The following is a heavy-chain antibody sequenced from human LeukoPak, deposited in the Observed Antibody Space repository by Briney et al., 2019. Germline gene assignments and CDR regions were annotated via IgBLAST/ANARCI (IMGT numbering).Heavy chain of an antibody. CDR3: ARDRVTMIVAPDY. D-gene: IGHD3-22*01. Sequence: ASVKVSCKASGGTFSSYATSWVRQAPGQGLEWMGRIIPILGIANYAQKFQGRVTITADKSTSTAYMELSSLRSEDTAVYYCARDRVTMIVAPDYWGQGTLVTVSS. V-gene: IGHV1-69*04. J-gene: IGHJ4*02. CDR2: IIPILGIA. CDR1: GGTFSSYA.